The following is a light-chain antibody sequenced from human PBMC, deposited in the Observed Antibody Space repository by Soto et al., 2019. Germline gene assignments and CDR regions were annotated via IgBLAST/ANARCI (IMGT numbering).Light chain of an antibody. Sequence: DIQMTQSPSTLSAFVGDRVTITCRASQSISNWLAWYQQKPGQAPKLLIYDASNLASGVPSRFSGSGSGTEFTLTISSLQADDFATYYCQQFYSYSPAWTFGQGTKVDI. CDR3: QQFYSYSPAWT. CDR2: DAS. J-gene: IGKJ1*01. V-gene: IGKV1-5*01. CDR1: QSISNW.